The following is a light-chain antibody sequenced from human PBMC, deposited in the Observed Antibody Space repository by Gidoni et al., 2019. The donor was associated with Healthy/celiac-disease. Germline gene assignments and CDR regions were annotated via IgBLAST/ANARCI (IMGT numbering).Light chain of an antibody. CDR3: QQYYSTHS. Sequence: DIVMTQSPDSLAVSLGERATINCKSSQSVLYSSNNKNYLAWYQQKPGQPPKLLIYWASTRESGVPDRFSGSGSGTDFTLTISSLQAEDVAVYYCQQYYSTHSFGQXTKVEIK. CDR2: WAS. V-gene: IGKV4-1*01. CDR1: QSVLYSSNNKNY. J-gene: IGKJ1*01.